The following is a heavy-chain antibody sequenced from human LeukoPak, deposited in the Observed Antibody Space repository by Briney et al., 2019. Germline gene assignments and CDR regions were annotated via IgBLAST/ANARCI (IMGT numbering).Heavy chain of an antibody. CDR2: ISSNGGST. CDR1: GFTFSSYA. J-gene: IGHJ4*02. Sequence: GGCLRLSCAASGFTFSSYAMGSVRQAPGKGLEYVSAISSNGGSTYYANSVKGRFTIARDNSKNTLYLQMGSLRAEDMAVYYCARSSIAFFFDYWGQGTLVTVSS. D-gene: IGHD2/OR15-2a*01. V-gene: IGHV3-64*01. CDR3: ARSSIAFFFDY.